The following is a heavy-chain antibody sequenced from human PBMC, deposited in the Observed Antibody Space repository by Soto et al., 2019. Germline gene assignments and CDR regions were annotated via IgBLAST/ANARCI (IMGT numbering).Heavy chain of an antibody. V-gene: IGHV1-8*01. Sequence: ASVKVSCKASGYTFTSYGISCVRQAPGQGLEWMGWMNPNSGDTGFAQKFQGRVTMTRNTSISTAYMELSSLSSEDTAVYYCARHTAQVLLWFGPSDAFDPWGQGTLVTVSS. D-gene: IGHD3-10*01. CDR3: ARHTAQVLLWFGPSDAFDP. CDR1: GYTFTSYG. CDR2: MNPNSGDT. J-gene: IGHJ5*02.